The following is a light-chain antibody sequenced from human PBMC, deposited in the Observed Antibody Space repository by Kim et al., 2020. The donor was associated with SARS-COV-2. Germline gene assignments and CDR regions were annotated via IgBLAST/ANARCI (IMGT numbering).Light chain of an antibody. CDR2: WTS. V-gene: IGKV4-1*01. J-gene: IGKJ2*01. CDR1: QSLLYSSNNKNY. CDR3: QQYYSSPYT. Sequence: RATINCKSSQSLLYSSNNKNYFAWYQQKPGQPPKLRIYWTSSRASGVPDRFSGSGSETDFSLTITSLQAEDVAVYYCQQYYSSPYTFGQGTKLEI.